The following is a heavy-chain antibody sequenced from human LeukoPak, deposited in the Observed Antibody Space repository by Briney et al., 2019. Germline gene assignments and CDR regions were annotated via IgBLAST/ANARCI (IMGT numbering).Heavy chain of an antibody. CDR3: ARGPSIQLWSDPYYNYGMDV. CDR2: IHHSGST. D-gene: IGHD5-18*01. Sequence: SETLSLTCTVSDYSITSGYYWDWIRQPPGKGLEWIGSIHHSGSTDYNPSLKSRVTISVDTSKNQFSLKLSSVTAADTAVYYCARGPSIQLWSDPYYNYGMDVWGQGTTVTVSS. J-gene: IGHJ6*02. CDR1: DYSITSGYY. V-gene: IGHV4-38-2*02.